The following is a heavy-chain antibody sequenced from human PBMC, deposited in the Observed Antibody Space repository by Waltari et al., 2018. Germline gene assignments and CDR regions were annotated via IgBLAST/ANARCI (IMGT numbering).Heavy chain of an antibody. CDR3: ARDVAAELNYFDY. D-gene: IGHD6-13*01. J-gene: IGHJ4*02. CDR2: ISRSSSTI. Sequence: EVQLVESGGGLVQPGGSLRLSCAASGFTFSSYSMNWVRQAPGKGLEWVSYISRSSSTIYYADSVRGRFTISRDNAKNSLYLQMNSLRAEDTAVYYCARDVAAELNYFDYWGQGTLVTVSS. CDR1: GFTFSSYS. V-gene: IGHV3-48*01.